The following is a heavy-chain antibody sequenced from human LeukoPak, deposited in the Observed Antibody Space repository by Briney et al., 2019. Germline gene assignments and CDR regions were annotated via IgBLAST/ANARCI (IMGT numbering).Heavy chain of an antibody. CDR1: GGSLSTYF. J-gene: IGHJ6*02. D-gene: IGHD6-19*01. V-gene: IGHV4-59*12. CDR3: SREQYIIGGSGWFGMDV. Sequence: PSEALSLTWSDSGGSLSTYFWTWSRQPPGEGLEWVGYIHQSGTTEFNPSLKSRVTMSLDTFRNHFSLRMSTVTAADTAVYYCSREQYIIGGSGWFGMDVWGHGTTVTVSS. CDR2: IHQSGTT.